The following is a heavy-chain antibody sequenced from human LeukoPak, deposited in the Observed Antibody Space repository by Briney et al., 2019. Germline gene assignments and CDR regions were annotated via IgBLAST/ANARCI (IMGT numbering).Heavy chain of an antibody. D-gene: IGHD5-24*01. V-gene: IGHV4-4*07. J-gene: IGHJ4*02. CDR1: GGSISSYY. Sequence: SETLSLTCTVSGGSISSYYWSWIRQPAGKGLEWIGRIYTSGSTNYNPSLKSRVTMSVDTSKNQFSLKLSSVTAADTAVYYCARVSDGYNVSPYYFDYWGQGTLVTVSS. CDR3: ARVSDGYNVSPYYFDY. CDR2: IYTSGST.